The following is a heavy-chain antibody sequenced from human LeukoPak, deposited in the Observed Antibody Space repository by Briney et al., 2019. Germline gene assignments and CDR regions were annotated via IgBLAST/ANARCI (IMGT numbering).Heavy chain of an antibody. D-gene: IGHD2-15*01. CDR1: GFTLGSAW. V-gene: IGHV3-23*01. CDR2: ISGSGSTT. CDR3: ARPRLEYCSGGSCFDAFDI. Sequence: GGSLRLSCTAFGFTLGSAWIHWVRQVPGQGLEWVSAISGSGSTTYYADSVKGRFTISRDNSKNTLFLQMNSLTAEDTAIYSCARPRLEYCSGGSCFDAFDIWGQGTMVTVSS. J-gene: IGHJ3*02.